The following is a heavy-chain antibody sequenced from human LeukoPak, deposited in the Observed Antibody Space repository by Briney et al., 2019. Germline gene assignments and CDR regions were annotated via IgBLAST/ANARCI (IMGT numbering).Heavy chain of an antibody. Sequence: GGSLRLSCAASGFIVSSKYMSWVRQAPGKGLEWVSAVYSNDNTYYADPVKGRFTISRDNAKNSLYLQMNSLRAEDTAVYYCARDRAIYGGKPFDYWGQGTLVTVSS. J-gene: IGHJ4*02. CDR3: ARDRAIYGGKPFDY. V-gene: IGHV3-53*01. D-gene: IGHD4-23*01. CDR2: VYSNDNT. CDR1: GFIVSSKY.